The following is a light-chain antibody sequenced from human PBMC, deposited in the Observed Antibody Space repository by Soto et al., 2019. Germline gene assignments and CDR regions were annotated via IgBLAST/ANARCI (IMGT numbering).Light chain of an antibody. CDR2: DAS. Sequence: EIVLTQSPATLSLSPGERATLSCRASQSVSSYLAWYQQNPGQAPRLLIYDASSRATGIPARFSGSGSGTEFTLTISSLEPEDFAVYYCQQRSNWPVTFGQGTRVDIK. V-gene: IGKV3-11*01. CDR1: QSVSSY. J-gene: IGKJ1*01. CDR3: QQRSNWPVT.